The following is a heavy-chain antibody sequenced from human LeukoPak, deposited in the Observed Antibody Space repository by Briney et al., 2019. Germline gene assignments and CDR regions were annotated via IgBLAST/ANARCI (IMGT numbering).Heavy chain of an antibody. V-gene: IGHV4-30-4*01. CDR3: ARGNSGSFYGLFDY. Sequence: PSETLSLTCTVSGGSISSGDYYWNWIRQPPGTGLEWIGYIYNSGNTYYNPSLKSRVTISVDTSKNQFFLKLSSVTAADTAVYYCARGNSGSFYGLFDYWGQGTLVTVSS. J-gene: IGHJ4*02. CDR2: IYNSGNT. D-gene: IGHD1-26*01. CDR1: GGSISSGDYY.